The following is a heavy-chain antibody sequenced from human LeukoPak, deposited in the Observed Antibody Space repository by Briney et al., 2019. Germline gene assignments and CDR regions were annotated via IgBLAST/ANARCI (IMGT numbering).Heavy chain of an antibody. CDR1: GGSISSYY. CDR2: IYYSGST. V-gene: IGHV4-59*01. CDR3: ARFYDSSAPQSVYYYGMDV. Sequence: SETLSLTCAVSGGSISSYYWSWIRQPPGKGLEWIGYIYYSGSTNYNPSLKSRVTISVDTSKNQFSLKLSSVTAADTAVYYCARFYDSSAPQSVYYYGMDVWGQGTTVTVSS. J-gene: IGHJ6*02. D-gene: IGHD3-22*01.